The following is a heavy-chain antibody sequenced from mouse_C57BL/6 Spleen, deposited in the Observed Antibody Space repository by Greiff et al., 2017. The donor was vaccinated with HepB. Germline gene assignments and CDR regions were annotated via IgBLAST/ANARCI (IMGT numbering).Heavy chain of an antibody. CDR1: GYTFTSYW. CDR3: ARRAYYSNYGYFDV. J-gene: IGHJ1*03. V-gene: IGHV1-69*01. D-gene: IGHD2-5*01. CDR2: IDPSDSYT. Sequence: QVQLQQPGAELVMPGASVKLSCKASGYTFTSYWMHWVKQRPGQGLEWIGEIDPSDSYTNYNQKFKGKSTLTVDKSSSTAYMQLSSLTSEDSAVYYCARRAYYSNYGYFDVWGTGTTVTVAS.